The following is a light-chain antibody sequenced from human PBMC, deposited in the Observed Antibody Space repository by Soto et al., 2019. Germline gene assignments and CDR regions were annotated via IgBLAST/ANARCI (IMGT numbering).Light chain of an antibody. CDR1: SSDVGGYNS. CDR3: SSYTRSSTPDV. J-gene: IGLJ1*01. V-gene: IGLV2-14*01. CDR2: EVS. Sequence: QSVLTQPASVSGSPGQSITISCTGTSSDVGGYNSVSWYQQHPGKAPKLMIYEVSNRPSRVSNRFSGSKSGNTASLTISGLQAEDEADYYCSSYTRSSTPDVYGTGTKLTVL.